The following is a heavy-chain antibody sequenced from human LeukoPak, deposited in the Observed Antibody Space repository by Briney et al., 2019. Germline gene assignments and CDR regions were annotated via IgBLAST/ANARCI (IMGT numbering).Heavy chain of an antibody. CDR2: IKQDGSEK. Sequence: GGSLRLSCAASGFTFSSYWMSWVRQAPGKGLEWVANIKQDGSEKYYVDSVKGRFTISRDNAKNSLYLQMNSLRAEGTAVYYCARVGDIVVVPAAIGYMDVWGKGTTVTVSS. V-gene: IGHV3-7*01. J-gene: IGHJ6*03. CDR1: GFTFSSYW. D-gene: IGHD2-2*02. CDR3: ARVGDIVVVPAAIGYMDV.